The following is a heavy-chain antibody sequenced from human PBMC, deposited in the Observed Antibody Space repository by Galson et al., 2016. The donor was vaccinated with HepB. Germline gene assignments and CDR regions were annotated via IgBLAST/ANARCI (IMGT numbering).Heavy chain of an antibody. CDR1: GXXFSXXX. Sequence: SLRLXCADSGXXFSXXXMFXXXQGXXKGPMXVSXINQDGSVTHYADSVRGRFSISRDNSKNTLYLQMSSLRAEDTAVYYCXRDIAPIGSRWFDPWGQGXXVT. CDR3: XRDIAPIGSRWFDP. J-gene: IGHJ5*02. D-gene: IGHD6-13*01. CDR2: INQDGSVT. V-gene: IGHV3-74*01.